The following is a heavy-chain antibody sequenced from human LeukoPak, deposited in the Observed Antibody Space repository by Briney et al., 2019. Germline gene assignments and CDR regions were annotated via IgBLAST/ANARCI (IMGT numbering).Heavy chain of an antibody. J-gene: IGHJ3*01. V-gene: IGHV1-2*02. CDR2: IDPNSGVT. CDR1: GYTLTDNH. Sequence: ASVKVSCKASGYTLTDNHLYWGRQAPGQGLEWMGWIDPNSGVTNFAQNFQGRLTMTTDTSISTAYMELSRLTSDDTTVYYCARELGINAFDVWGQGTLVTVSS. D-gene: IGHD1-26*01. CDR3: ARELGINAFDV.